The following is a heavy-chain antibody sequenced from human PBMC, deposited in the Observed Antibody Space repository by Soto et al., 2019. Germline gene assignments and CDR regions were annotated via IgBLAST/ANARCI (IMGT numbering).Heavy chain of an antibody. CDR3: AKCVGSYHYYGMDV. J-gene: IGHJ6*02. V-gene: IGHV3-23*01. Sequence: GGSLRLSCVASGFTFSSYAMSWVRQAPGKGLEWVSGIAGSGSNTYYPDSVKGRFTIPRDNSKNTLYLQMNSLRAEDTAVYYCAKCVGSYHYYGMDVWGQGTTVTVSS. CDR2: IAGSGSNT. CDR1: GFTFSSYA. D-gene: IGHD5-18*01.